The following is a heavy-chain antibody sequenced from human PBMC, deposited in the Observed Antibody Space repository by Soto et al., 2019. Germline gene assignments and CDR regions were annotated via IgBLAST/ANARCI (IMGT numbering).Heavy chain of an antibody. V-gene: IGHV4-39*02. D-gene: IGHD6-6*01. J-gene: IGHJ5*02. CDR2: IYYSGST. CDR3: ARDWLAARWFDP. Sequence: PSETLSLTCTVSGGSISRSTYYWGWIRQPPGKGLEWIGSIYYSGSTYYRPSLKSRVTISVDTSKNQFSLQLNSVTPEDTAVYYCARDWLAARWFDPWGQGTLVTVSS. CDR1: GGSISRSTYY.